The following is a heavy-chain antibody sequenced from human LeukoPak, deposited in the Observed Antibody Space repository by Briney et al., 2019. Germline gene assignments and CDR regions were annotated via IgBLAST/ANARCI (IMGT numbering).Heavy chain of an antibody. J-gene: IGHJ6*03. CDR3: ARDPYYYYYMDV. V-gene: IGHV3-11*01. Sequence: GGSLRLSCAASGFTFSDYYMSWIRRAPGKGLEWVSYISSSGSTIYYADSVKGRFTISRDNAKNSLYLQMNSLRAEDTAVYYCARDPYYYYYMDVWGKGTTVTVSS. CDR2: ISSSGSTI. CDR1: GFTFSDYY.